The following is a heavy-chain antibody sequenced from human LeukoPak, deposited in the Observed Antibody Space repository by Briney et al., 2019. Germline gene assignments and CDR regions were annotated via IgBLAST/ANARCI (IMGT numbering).Heavy chain of an antibody. CDR3: ARVPNIVVVVAATRISYGMDV. V-gene: IGHV3-23*01. Sequence: GGSLRLSCAASRFTFNSYAMSWVRQAPGKGLEWVSVIGGSNGITFYVGSVKGRFTISRDNAKNSLYLQMNSLRAEDTALYYCARVPNIVVVVAATRISYGMDVWGQGTTVTVSS. J-gene: IGHJ6*02. CDR1: RFTFNSYA. CDR2: IGGSNGIT. D-gene: IGHD2-15*01.